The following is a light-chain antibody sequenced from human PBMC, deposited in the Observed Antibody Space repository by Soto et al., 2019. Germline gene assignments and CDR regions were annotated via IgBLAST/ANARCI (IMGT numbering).Light chain of an antibody. J-gene: IGLJ3*02. V-gene: IGLV2-14*01. CDR2: EVS. CDR1: SGDVGAFNY. Sequence: QSALTQPASVSGSTGQSITISGTGTSGDVGAFNYISWYQQHPGKAPKLLTYEVSYRPSGVSNLFSGSKSGNTASLTISGLQPEDEADYYCSSPTKNVAWVFGGGTKLTVL. CDR3: SSPTKNVAWV.